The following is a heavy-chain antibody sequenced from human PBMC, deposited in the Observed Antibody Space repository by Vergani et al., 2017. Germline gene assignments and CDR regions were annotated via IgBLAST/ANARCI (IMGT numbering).Heavy chain of an antibody. CDR2: ISGSGGST. Sequence: EVQLLESGGGLVQPGGSLRLSCAASGFTFSSYAMSWVRQAPGKGLEWVSAISGSGGSTYYADSVKGRFTISRDNSKNSLYLQMNSLRAEDTAVYYCARGLYYYDSSGYYLAERYYFDYWGQGTLVTVSS. CDR3: ARGLYYYDSSGYYLAERYYFDY. D-gene: IGHD3-22*01. J-gene: IGHJ4*02. V-gene: IGHV3-23*01. CDR1: GFTFSSYA.